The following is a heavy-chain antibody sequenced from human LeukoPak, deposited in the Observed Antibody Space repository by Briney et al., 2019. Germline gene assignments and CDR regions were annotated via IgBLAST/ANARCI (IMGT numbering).Heavy chain of an antibody. V-gene: IGHV1-46*01. Sequence: ASVKVSCKASGYTFTSYYMHWVRQAPGQGLERMGIINPSGGSTSYAQKFQGRVTMTRDTSTSTVYMELSSLRSEDTAVYYCARDCRRRQYKLLVNGMDVWGQGTTVTVSS. CDR2: INPSGGST. CDR1: GYTFTSYY. D-gene: IGHD2-2*01. CDR3: ARDCRRRQYKLLVNGMDV. J-gene: IGHJ6*02.